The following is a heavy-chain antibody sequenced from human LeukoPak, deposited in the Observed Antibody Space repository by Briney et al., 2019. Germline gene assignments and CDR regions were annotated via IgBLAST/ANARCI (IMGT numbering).Heavy chain of an antibody. CDR3: ARDSSSSISWFDP. V-gene: IGHV4-30-2*01. Sequence: SETLSLTCAVSGGSISSGGYSWSWIRQPPGKGLEWIGYIYHSGSTYYNSSLKSRVTISVDRSKNQFSLKLSSVTAADTAVYYCARDSSSSISWFDPWGQGTLVTVSS. CDR1: GGSISSGGYS. J-gene: IGHJ5*02. D-gene: IGHD6-6*01. CDR2: IYHSGST.